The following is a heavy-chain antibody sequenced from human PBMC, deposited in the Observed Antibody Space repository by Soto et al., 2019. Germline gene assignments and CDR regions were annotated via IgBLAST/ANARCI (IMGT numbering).Heavy chain of an antibody. CDR2: INHSGST. D-gene: IGHD6-6*01. V-gene: IGHV4-34*01. CDR3: AREGAAPYYYYGMDV. Sequence: SETLSLTCAVYGGSFSGYYWSWIRQPPGKGLEWIGEINHSGSTNYNPSLKSRVTISVDTSKNQFSLRLSSVTAADTAVYYCAREGAAPYYYYGMDVWGQGTTVTVSS. J-gene: IGHJ6*02. CDR1: GGSFSGYY.